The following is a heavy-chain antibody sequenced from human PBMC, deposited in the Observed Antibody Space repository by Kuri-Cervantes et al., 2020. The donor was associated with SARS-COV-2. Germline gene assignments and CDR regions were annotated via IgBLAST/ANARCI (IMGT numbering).Heavy chain of an antibody. V-gene: IGHV3-48*03. CDR1: GFAFSSYA. CDR2: ISSSGSTI. D-gene: IGHD3-22*01. Sequence: GESLKISCAASGFAFSSYAMNWVRQAPGKGLEWVSYISSSGSTIYCADSVKGRFTISRDNAKNSLYLQMNSLRAEDTAVYYCAREGYYEPTDMDVWGQGTTVTVSS. CDR3: AREGYYEPTDMDV. J-gene: IGHJ6*02.